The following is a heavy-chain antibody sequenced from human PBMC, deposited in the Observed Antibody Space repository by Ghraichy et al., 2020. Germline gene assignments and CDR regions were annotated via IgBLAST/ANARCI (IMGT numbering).Heavy chain of an antibody. CDR2: IYTSGST. CDR3: ARQQQFAPFDY. V-gene: IGHV4-4*09. CDR1: GGSISSYY. Sequence: SETLSLTCTVSGGSISSYYWSWIRQPPGKGLEWIGYIYTSGSTNYNPSLKSRVTISVDTSKNQFSLKLSSVTAADTAVYYCARQQQFAPFDYWGQGTLVTVSS. D-gene: IGHD3-16*01. J-gene: IGHJ4*02.